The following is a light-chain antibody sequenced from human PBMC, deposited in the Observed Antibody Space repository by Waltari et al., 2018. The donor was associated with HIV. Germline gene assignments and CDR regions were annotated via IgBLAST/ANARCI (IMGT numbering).Light chain of an antibody. CDR1: NTGSER. Sequence: SYRLIQSPSVAVAPGQTVNSPCGGKNTGSERCHWHQQKTGQAPMLAVYDDNDRPSGIPERFSGSNSGNTSTLTISRVEAGDEADYYCQVWYGSNDRLYVFGGGTKLTVL. CDR2: DDN. CDR3: QVWYGSNDRLYV. J-gene: IGLJ3*02. V-gene: IGLV3-21*02.